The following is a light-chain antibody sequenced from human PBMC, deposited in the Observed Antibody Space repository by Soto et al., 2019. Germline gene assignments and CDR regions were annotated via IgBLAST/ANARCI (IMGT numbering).Light chain of an antibody. J-gene: IGLJ2*01. CDR1: SSNV. CDR2: DNT. V-gene: IGLV1-51*01. CDR3: AAWDTSLSAVV. Sequence: QSVLTQPPSVSAAPGQEVTISCSGSSSNVAWYQQVPGTAPQLLIYDNTKRAFGIPDRFSGSKSGTSATLGITGLQSGDEATYHCAAWDTSLSAVVFGGGTKVTVL.